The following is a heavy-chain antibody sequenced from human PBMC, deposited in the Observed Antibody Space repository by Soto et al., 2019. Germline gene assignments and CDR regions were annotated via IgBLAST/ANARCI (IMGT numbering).Heavy chain of an antibody. CDR2: VIPIFGTA. J-gene: IGHJ6*02. Sequence: VKVSCKASGGTFSSYAISWVRQAPGQGLEWMGGVIPIFGTANYAQKFQGRVTITADESTSTAYMELSSLRSEDTAVYYCARVVPYCSISSCSNYPYSVMDFRSQGSTV. CDR1: GGTFSSYA. D-gene: IGHD2-2*01. CDR3: ARVVPYCSISSCSNYPYSVMDF. V-gene: IGHV1-69*01.